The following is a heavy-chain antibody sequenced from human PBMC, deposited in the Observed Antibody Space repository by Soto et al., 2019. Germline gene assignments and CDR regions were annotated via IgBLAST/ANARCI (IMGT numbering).Heavy chain of an antibody. CDR3: AKSATVPAAIAY. CDR1: GFTFSNYA. V-gene: IGHV3-30*18. Sequence: SLRLSCAASGFTFSNYAMHWVRQAPGKGLEWLAIISYDGDNKYYADSVRGRFTISRDNSKNTLYLQMNSLRAEDTAVYYCAKSATVPAAIAYWGQGTLVTVSS. CDR2: ISYDGDNK. J-gene: IGHJ4*02. D-gene: IGHD2-2*02.